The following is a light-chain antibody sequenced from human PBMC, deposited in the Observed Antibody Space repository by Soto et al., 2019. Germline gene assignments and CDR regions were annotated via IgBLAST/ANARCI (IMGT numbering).Light chain of an antibody. J-gene: IGKJ4*01. CDR1: NSVGNN. V-gene: IGKV3-11*01. CDR2: YAS. Sequence: EVVLTQSPATLTLSPGERATLSCRAGNSVGNNLIWYQQRPGQAPRLLISYASTRAAGVPARFSGTGSGTDFTLTIRSLEPEDFAVYFCQQRNSWLSFCGGTKLEIK. CDR3: QQRNSWLS.